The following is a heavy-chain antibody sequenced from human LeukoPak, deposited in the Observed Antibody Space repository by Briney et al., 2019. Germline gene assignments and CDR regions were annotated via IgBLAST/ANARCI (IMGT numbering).Heavy chain of an antibody. Sequence: SETLSLTCAVYGGSFSGYYWSWIRQPPGKGLEWIGEINHSGSTNYNPSLKSRVTMSVDTSKNQFSLKLSSVTAADTAVYYCAGSTYYYDSSGYDYWGQGTLVTVSS. CDR1: GGSFSGYY. J-gene: IGHJ4*02. D-gene: IGHD3-22*01. V-gene: IGHV4-34*01. CDR2: INHSGST. CDR3: AGSTYYYDSSGYDY.